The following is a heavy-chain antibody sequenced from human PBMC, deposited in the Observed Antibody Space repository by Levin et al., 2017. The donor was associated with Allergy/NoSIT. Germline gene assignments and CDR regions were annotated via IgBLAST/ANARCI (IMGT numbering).Heavy chain of an antibody. CDR2: ISGSGGST. CDR1: GFTFSSCA. Sequence: QSSETLSLTCAASGFTFSSCAMSWVRQAPGKGLEWVSAISGSGGSTYYADSVKGRFTISRDNSKNTLYLQMNSLRAEDTAVYYCAKSYPGYGDYQLGDYWGQGTLVTVSS. D-gene: IGHD4-17*01. V-gene: IGHV3-23*01. J-gene: IGHJ4*02. CDR3: AKSYPGYGDYQLGDY.